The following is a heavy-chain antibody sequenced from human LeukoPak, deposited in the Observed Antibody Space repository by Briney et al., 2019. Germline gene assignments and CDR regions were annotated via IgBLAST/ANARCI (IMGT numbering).Heavy chain of an antibody. CDR3: ARGPGYSGYDTFDY. D-gene: IGHD5-12*01. V-gene: IGHV3-7*03. CDR1: GLTFSSYW. CDR2: IKQDGSEK. J-gene: IGHJ4*01. Sequence: PGGSLRLSCAASGLTFSSYWMSWVRQAPGKGLEWVANIKQDGSEKYYVDSVKGRFTISRDNAKNSLYLQMNSLRAEDTAVYYCARGPGYSGYDTFDYWGHGTLVTVSS.